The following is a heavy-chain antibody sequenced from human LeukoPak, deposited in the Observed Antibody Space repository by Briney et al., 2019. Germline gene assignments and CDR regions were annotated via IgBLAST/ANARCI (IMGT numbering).Heavy chain of an antibody. V-gene: IGHV4-39*01. J-gene: IGHJ3*02. CDR1: GGSISTSDYY. CDR3: ARGGYYSGAFDI. Sequence: SETLSLTCNVSGGSISTSDYYWGWIRQPPGKGLEWIGTIYYSGNTYYSPSLKSRVTITIDTSKNQFSLKLSSVTAADTAVYYCARGGYYSGAFDIWGQGTMVTVSS. D-gene: IGHD3-10*01. CDR2: IYYSGNT.